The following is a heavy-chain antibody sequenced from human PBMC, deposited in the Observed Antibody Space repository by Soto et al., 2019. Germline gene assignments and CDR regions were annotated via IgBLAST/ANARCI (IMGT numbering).Heavy chain of an antibody. CDR1: GFTFSRYS. Sequence: EVQLVESGGGLVQPGGSLRLSCAASGFTFSRYSMNWVRQAPEKGLEWVSYISSSSSTIYYADSVKGRFTISRDNAKNSLYLQMNSLRDEDTAVYYCARDKFAAYGYNFRGNYYYYGIDVWGQGTTVTVSS. CDR2: ISSSSSTI. J-gene: IGHJ6*02. V-gene: IGHV3-48*02. CDR3: ARDKFAAYGYNFRGNYYYYGIDV. D-gene: IGHD5-12*01.